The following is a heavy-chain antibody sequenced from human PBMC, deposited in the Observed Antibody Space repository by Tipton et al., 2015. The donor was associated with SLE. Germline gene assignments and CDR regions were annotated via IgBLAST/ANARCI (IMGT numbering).Heavy chain of an antibody. CDR1: DGSISSFY. J-gene: IGHJ3*02. CDR3: ANSRVRGVFMADVFDI. Sequence: TLSLTCTVSDGSISSFYWSWIRQPPGKGLEWIGYISDSGSTNYNPSLRSRVAISVDTSKNQFSLKLSSVTAADTAVYYCANSRVRGVFMADVFDIWGRGTRVTVSS. V-gene: IGHV4-59*03. CDR2: ISDSGST. D-gene: IGHD3-10*01.